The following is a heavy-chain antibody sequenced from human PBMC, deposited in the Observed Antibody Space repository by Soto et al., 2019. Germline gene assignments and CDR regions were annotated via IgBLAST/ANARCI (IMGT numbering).Heavy chain of an antibody. D-gene: IGHD3-10*01. CDR2: IIPIFGTA. CDR3: ARAPDYYGSGSYYDPAFDY. Sequence: QVQLVQSGAEVKKPGSSVKVSCTASGGTFSSYAISWVRQAPGQGLEWMGGIIPIFGTANYAQKFQGRVTITADESTSTAYMELSSLRSEDTAVYYCARAPDYYGSGSYYDPAFDYWAREPWSPSPQ. J-gene: IGHJ4*02. V-gene: IGHV1-69*01. CDR1: GGTFSSYA.